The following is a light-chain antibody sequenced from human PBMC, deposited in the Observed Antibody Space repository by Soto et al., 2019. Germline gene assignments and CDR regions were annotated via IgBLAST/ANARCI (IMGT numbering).Light chain of an antibody. CDR3: QQYGSTPLT. CDR2: DAS. V-gene: IGKV3-20*01. J-gene: IGKJ4*01. CDR1: QSVRNNY. Sequence: EIVLTQSPDTQSLSPGERATLSCRASQSVRNNYLAWYQQKPGQAPRFLIFDASSRATGIPDRFSGSGSGTDFTLTISRLEPEDFAVYYCQQYGSTPLTFGGGTK.